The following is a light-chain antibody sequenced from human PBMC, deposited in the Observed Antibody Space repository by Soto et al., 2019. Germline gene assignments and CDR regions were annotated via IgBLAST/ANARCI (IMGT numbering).Light chain of an antibody. J-gene: IGLJ2*01. CDR1: SSNIGAGYD. Sequence: QSVLTQPPSVSGAPGQRVTISCTGSSSNIGAGYDVHWYQQLPGTAPKLLIYDNSNRPSGVPDRFSGSKSGTSASLAITGLQAEDEAHYYCHSFASSFTRLFGGGTKLTVL. V-gene: IGLV1-40*01. CDR2: DNS. CDR3: HSFASSFTRL.